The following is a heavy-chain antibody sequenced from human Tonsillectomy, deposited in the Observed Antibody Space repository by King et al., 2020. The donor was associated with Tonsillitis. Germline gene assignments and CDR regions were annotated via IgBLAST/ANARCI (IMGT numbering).Heavy chain of an antibody. Sequence: VQLVESGGGVVQPGRSLSLSCAASGFTFSGYGMHWVRQAPGKGLEWGAVISYDGSDKYYADSVKGRFTISRDNSKNTLYLQMNTLRAEDTAVYYCAFSHFYYWGQGTLVTVSS. J-gene: IGHJ4*02. CDR1: GFTFSGYG. V-gene: IGHV3-30*03. CDR3: AFSHFYY. CDR2: ISYDGSDK.